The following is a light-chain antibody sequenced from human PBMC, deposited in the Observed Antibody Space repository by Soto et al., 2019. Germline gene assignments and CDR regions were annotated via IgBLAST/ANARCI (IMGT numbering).Light chain of an antibody. Sequence: DIQMTQSPSSVSASVGDRVTITCRASQDISSWLAWYQQKPGKAPKLLIYAASSLQSGVPSRFSGSASGTDFSLTISSLQPEDFATYYCQQANSFPLTFGQRTRLEIK. CDR1: QDISSW. CDR3: QQANSFPLT. J-gene: IGKJ5*01. CDR2: AAS. V-gene: IGKV1-12*01.